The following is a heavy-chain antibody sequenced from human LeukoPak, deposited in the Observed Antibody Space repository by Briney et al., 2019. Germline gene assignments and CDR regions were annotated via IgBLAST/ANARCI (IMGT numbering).Heavy chain of an antibody. V-gene: IGHV4-39*07. J-gene: IGHJ4*02. Sequence: SETLSLTCTVSGGSISSSSYYWGWIRQPPGKGLEWIGSIYYSGSTYYNPSLKSRVTISVDTSKNQFSLKLSSVTAADTAVYYCARGSDEYRAAAGNVYWGQGTPVTVSS. CDR1: GGSISSSSYY. D-gene: IGHD6-13*01. CDR2: IYYSGST. CDR3: ARGSDEYRAAAGNVY.